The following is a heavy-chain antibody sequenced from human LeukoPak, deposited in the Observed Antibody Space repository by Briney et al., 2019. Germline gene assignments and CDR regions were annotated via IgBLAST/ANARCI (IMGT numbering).Heavy chain of an antibody. CDR3: GRGRGPVTTGFDH. J-gene: IGHJ4*02. CDR2: INSNSGAR. D-gene: IGHD4-17*01. Sequence: ASVKVSCKASGYTFSGSYMHWVPQAPGQGLESMGWINSNSGARNYAPKFQGRVTFSRDNSISTAYMELSSLRSDDTAIYYCGRGRGPVTTGFDHWGQGTLVTVSS. V-gene: IGHV1-2*02. CDR1: GYTFSGSY.